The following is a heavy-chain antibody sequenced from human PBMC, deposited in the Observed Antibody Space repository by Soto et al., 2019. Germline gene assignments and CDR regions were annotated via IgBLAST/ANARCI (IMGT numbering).Heavy chain of an antibody. Sequence: QVQLVQSGAEVKKPGSSVKVSCKASGGTFNSYAISWVRQAPGQGLEWMGGIIPIFGTADYAQKFQGRVTITAVESTSTAYMELSSLRSEDTAVYYWASHSDSGGYYYRGLDYWGQGTLVTVSS. V-gene: IGHV1-69*12. D-gene: IGHD3-22*01. CDR3: ASHSDSGGYYYRGLDY. J-gene: IGHJ4*02. CDR2: IIPIFGTA. CDR1: GGTFNSYA.